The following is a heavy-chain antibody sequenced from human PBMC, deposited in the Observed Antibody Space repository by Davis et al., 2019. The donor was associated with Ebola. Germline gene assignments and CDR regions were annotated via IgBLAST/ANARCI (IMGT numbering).Heavy chain of an antibody. CDR1: GFTFSGSA. Sequence: PGSLLKISCAASGFTFSGSAMHWVRQASGKGLEWVGRIRSKANSYATAYAASVKGRFTISRDDSKNTAYLQMNSLRAEDTAVYYCAKGSVAVALFDYWGQGTLVTVSS. CDR3: AKGSVAVALFDY. CDR2: IRSKANSYAT. V-gene: IGHV3-73*01. D-gene: IGHD6-19*01. J-gene: IGHJ4*02.